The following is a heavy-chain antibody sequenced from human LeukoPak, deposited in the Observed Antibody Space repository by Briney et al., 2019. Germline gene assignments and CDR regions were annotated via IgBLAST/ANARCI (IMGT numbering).Heavy chain of an antibody. CDR2: ISYDGSNK. D-gene: IGHD4-23*01. Sequence: GGSLRLSCAASGFTFSSYGMHWVRQAPGKGLEWVAVISYDGSNKYYADSVKGRFTISRDNSKNTLYLQMNSLRAEDTAVYYCARDGCNSYPNDAFDIWGQGTMVTVSS. CDR3: ARDGCNSYPNDAFDI. J-gene: IGHJ3*02. CDR1: GFTFSSYG. V-gene: IGHV3-30*03.